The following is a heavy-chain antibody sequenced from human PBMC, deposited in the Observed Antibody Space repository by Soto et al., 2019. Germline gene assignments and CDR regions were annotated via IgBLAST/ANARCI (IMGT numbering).Heavy chain of an antibody. V-gene: IGHV4-34*01. CDR1: GGSFSGYY. D-gene: IGHD2-15*01. Sequence: SETLSLTCAVYGGSFSGYYWSWIRQPPGKGLEWIGEINHSGSTNYNPSLKSRVTISVDTSKNQFSLKLSSVTAADTAVYYCARGGYCSGGSCYYYYYCYYMDVWGKGTTVTVSS. CDR2: INHSGST. J-gene: IGHJ6*03. CDR3: ARGGYCSGGSCYYYYYCYYMDV.